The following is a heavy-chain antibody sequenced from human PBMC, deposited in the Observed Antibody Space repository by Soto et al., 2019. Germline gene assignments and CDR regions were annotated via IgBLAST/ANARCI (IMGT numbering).Heavy chain of an antibody. CDR3: AREENGQSNY. CDR1: GGSISSSSHH. V-gene: IGHV4-39*02. Sequence: QLQLQESGPGLVKPSETLSLTCTVSGGSISSSSHHWAWIRQPTGKGLEWIGSIYYSGKTYHNPSLTRRVTITVYTSKNQFSRKRSSVPSADTSVHYCAREENGQSNYWGHGTLITVSP. D-gene: IGHD2-8*01. J-gene: IGHJ4*01. CDR2: IYYSGKT.